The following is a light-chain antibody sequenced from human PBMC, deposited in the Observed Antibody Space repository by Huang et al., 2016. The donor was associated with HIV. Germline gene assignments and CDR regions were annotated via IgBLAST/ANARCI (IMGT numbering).Light chain of an antibody. V-gene: IGKV3-15*01. CDR1: QSVSSN. Sequence: EIVMTQSPVTLFVSPGERATLSCRASQSVSSNLAWYQQKPGQAPRLLIYGATTRATGIPAMFSGSGSGKEFTLTISSLQSEDFAVYYCQQYNNWPPATFGPGTKVDIK. CDR2: GAT. J-gene: IGKJ3*01. CDR3: QQYNNWPPAT.